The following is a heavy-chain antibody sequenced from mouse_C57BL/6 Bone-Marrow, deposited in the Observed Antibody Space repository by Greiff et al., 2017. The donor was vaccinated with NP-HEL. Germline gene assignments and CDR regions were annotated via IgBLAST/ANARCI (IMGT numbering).Heavy chain of an antibody. D-gene: IGHD1-1*01. V-gene: IGHV1-81*01. J-gene: IGHJ3*01. CDR3: VITTEPFAY. CDR1: GYTFTSYG. Sequence: QVHVKQSGAELARPGASVKLSCKASGYTFTSYGISWVKQRTGQGLEWIGEIYPRSGNTYYNEKFKGKATLTADKSSSTAYMELRSLTSEDSAVYFCVITTEPFAYWGQGTLVTVSA. CDR2: IYPRSGNT.